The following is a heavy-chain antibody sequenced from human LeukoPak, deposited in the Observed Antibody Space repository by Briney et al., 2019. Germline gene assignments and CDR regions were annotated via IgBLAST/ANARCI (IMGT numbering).Heavy chain of an antibody. D-gene: IGHD6-19*01. J-gene: IGHJ4*02. CDR2: IYSGGST. CDR3: AGVSFSSGWYRDY. CDR1: GFTVSSKY. V-gene: IGHV3-53*01. Sequence: GGSLRLSCATSGFTVSSKYMSWVRQAPGKGLEWVSVIYSGGSTYYAASVKGRFSVSRDNSKNTVYLQMNSLRAEDTAVYYCAGVSFSSGWYRDYWGQGTLVTVSS.